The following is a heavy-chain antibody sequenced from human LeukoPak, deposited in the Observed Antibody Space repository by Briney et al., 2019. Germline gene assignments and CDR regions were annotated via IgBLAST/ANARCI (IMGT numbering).Heavy chain of an antibody. Sequence: SETLSLTCTVSGGSISSHYWSWIRKPPGKGLEWIGYIYYSGSTNYDPSLKSRVTISVDTSKNQLSLKLSSVTAADTAVYYCARMRGSGIDYWGQGTLVTVSS. CDR3: ARMRGSGIDY. CDR1: GGSISSHY. V-gene: IGHV4-59*11. CDR2: IYYSGST. J-gene: IGHJ4*02. D-gene: IGHD3-10*01.